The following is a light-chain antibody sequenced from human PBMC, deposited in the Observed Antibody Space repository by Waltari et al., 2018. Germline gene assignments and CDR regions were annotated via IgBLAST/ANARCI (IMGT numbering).Light chain of an antibody. CDR2: EVN. CDR3: SSYAGSNTLV. J-gene: IGLJ2*01. V-gene: IGLV2-8*01. CDR1: NSDVGTSNY. Sequence: QSALTQPPSASGSPGQSVTISCTGTNSDVGTSNYVSWFQQHPGRPPKLLIYEVNKRPSGVPDRFSGSKSDNRASLTVSGLQADDEAVYHCSSYAGSNTLVFGGGTKLTVL.